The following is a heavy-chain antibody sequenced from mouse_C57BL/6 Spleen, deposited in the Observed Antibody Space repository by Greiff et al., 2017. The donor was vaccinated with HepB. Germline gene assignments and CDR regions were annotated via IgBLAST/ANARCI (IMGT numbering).Heavy chain of an antibody. Sequence: VQLKESGPGLVKPSQSLSLTCSVTGYSITSGYYWNWIRQFPGNKLEWMGYISYDGSNNYNPSLKNRISITRDTSKNQFFLKLNSVTTEDTATYYCARSYGNDWYFDVWGTGTTVTVSS. CDR3: ARSYGNDWYFDV. J-gene: IGHJ1*03. CDR1: GYSITSGYY. D-gene: IGHD2-1*01. CDR2: ISYDGSN. V-gene: IGHV3-6*01.